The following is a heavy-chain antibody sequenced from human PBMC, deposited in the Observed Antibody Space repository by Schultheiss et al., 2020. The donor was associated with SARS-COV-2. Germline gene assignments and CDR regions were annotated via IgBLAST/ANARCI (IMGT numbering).Heavy chain of an antibody. CDR1: GFTFSSYA. J-gene: IGHJ4*02. CDR3: ARPTPDYGGNWGFDY. D-gene: IGHD4-23*01. CDR2: ISGSGGST. V-gene: IGHV3-23*01. Sequence: GESLKISCAASGFTFSSYAMSWVRQAPGKGLEWVSAISGSGGSTYYADSVKGRFTISRDNCKNTLYLQMNSLRAEDTAVYYCARPTPDYGGNWGFDYWGQGTLVTVSS.